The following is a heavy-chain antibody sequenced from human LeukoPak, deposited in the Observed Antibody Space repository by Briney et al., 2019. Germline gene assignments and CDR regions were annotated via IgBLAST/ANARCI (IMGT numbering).Heavy chain of an antibody. Sequence: GGSLRLSCAASGFTFSSYWMSWVRQAPGKGLEWVANIKEDGSEKYYVDSVKGRFTISRDNAKKSLYLQMNSLRAEDTAVYYCGRGRYCSTSRCYGDYNYYGMDVWGQGTTVTASS. V-gene: IGHV3-7*01. CDR2: IKEDGSEK. CDR1: GFTFSSYW. D-gene: IGHD2-2*01. CDR3: GRGRYCSTSRCYGDYNYYGMDV. J-gene: IGHJ6*02.